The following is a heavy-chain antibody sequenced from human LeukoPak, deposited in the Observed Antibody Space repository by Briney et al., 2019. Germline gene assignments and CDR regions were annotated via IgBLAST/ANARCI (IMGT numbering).Heavy chain of an antibody. CDR3: AKKDRGNSGYYYYYMDV. D-gene: IGHD5-12*01. Sequence: SETLSLTCAVYGGSFSGYYWSWIRQPPGKGLEWIGEINHSGSTNYNPSLTSRVTISVDTSKNQFSLKLSSVTAADTAVYYCAKKDRGNSGYYYYYMDVWGKGTTVTVSS. CDR1: GGSFSGYY. J-gene: IGHJ6*03. CDR2: INHSGST. V-gene: IGHV4-34*01.